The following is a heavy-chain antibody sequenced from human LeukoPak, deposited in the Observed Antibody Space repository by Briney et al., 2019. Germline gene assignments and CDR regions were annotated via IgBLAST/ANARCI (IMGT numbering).Heavy chain of an antibody. V-gene: IGHV4-59*01. CDR2: IYYSGST. CDR1: GGSISSYY. CDR3: ARAIAVAGTVYFDY. Sequence: SETLSLTCTVSGGSISSYYWSWIRRPPGKGLEWIGYIYYSGSTNYNPSLKSRVTISVDTSKNQFSLKLSSVTAADTAVYYCARAIAVAGTVYFDYWGQGTLVTVSS. J-gene: IGHJ4*02. D-gene: IGHD6-19*01.